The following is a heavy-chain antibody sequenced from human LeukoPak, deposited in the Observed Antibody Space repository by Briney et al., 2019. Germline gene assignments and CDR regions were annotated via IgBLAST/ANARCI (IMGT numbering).Heavy chain of an antibody. CDR2: IYHSGST. D-gene: IGHD6-13*01. V-gene: IGHV4-38-2*01. CDR3: ARLAAAAGDF. CDR1: GYSISSGYY. J-gene: IGHJ4*02. Sequence: SETLSLTCAVSGYSISSGYYWGWIRQPPGKGLEWIGSIYHSGSTYYNSSLKSRVPISGDTSKNQFSLKLSSVTAADTAVYYCARLAAAAGDFWGQGTLITVSS.